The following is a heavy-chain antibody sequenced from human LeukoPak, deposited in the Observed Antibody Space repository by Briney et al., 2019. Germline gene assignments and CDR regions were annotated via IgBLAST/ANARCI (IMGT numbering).Heavy chain of an antibody. V-gene: IGHV4-59*01. CDR3: ARDHLAAAGHYYYGMDV. D-gene: IGHD6-13*01. Sequence: SETLSLTCTVSGGSISSYYWNWIRQPPGKGLEWIGYLYNSGHTKYNPSLKSRVTMSLDTSKNEFSLKLSSVTAADTAVYFCARDHLAAAGHYYYGMDVWGQGTAVTVSS. CDR2: LYNSGHT. CDR1: GGSISSYY. J-gene: IGHJ6*02.